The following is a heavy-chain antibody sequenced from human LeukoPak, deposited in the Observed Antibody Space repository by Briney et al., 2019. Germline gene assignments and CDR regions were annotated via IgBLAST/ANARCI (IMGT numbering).Heavy chain of an antibody. CDR3: ARDYDFWSGYYPFGY. D-gene: IGHD3-3*01. CDR1: GFTFSSYS. Sequence: PGGSLRLSCAASGFTFSSYSMNWVRQAPGKGLEWVSYISSSSSTIYYADSVKGRFTISRDNAKNSLYLQMNSLRAEDTAVYYCARDYDFWSGYYPFGYWGQGTLVTVSS. J-gene: IGHJ4*02. CDR2: ISSSSSTI. V-gene: IGHV3-48*04.